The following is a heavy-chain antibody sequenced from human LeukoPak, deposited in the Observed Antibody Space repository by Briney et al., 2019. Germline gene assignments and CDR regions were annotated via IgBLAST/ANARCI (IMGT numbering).Heavy chain of an antibody. CDR2: IYTSGST. CDR1: GGFISSYY. CDR3: AGTSSSWYQKIDY. V-gene: IGHV4-4*07. Sequence: SETLSLTCSVSGGFISSYYWSWIRQPAGKGLEWIGRIYTSGSTNYNPSLKSRVTMSVDTSKNQFSLNLSSATAADTAVYYCAGTSSSWYQKIDYWGQGTLVTVSS. J-gene: IGHJ4*02. D-gene: IGHD6-13*01.